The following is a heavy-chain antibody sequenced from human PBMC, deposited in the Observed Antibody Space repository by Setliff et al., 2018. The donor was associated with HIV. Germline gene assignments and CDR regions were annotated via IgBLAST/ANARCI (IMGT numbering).Heavy chain of an antibody. V-gene: IGHV4-4*07. D-gene: IGHD3-3*01. CDR2: IYASGKT. Sequence: PSETLSLTCNVSGDSLNTYYWSWIRQSGGKGLEWIGRIYASGKTTFNPSLKSRVRMSVDTSKNQFSLKLTSVTASDTAVYYCARGNNDLESFDYWGQGALVTVSS. CDR1: GDSLNTYY. J-gene: IGHJ4*02. CDR3: ARGNNDLESFDY.